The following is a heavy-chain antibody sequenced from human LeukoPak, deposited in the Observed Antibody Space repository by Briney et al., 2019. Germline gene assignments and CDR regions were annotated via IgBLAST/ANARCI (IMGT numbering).Heavy chain of an antibody. D-gene: IGHD1-26*01. CDR1: GYTFTGYY. V-gene: IGHV1-2*02. J-gene: IGHJ4*02. CDR3: ARDSGGGATLFDY. CDR2: INPNSGGT. Sequence: ASVKVSCKASGYTFTGYYMHWVRQAPRQGLEWMGWINPNSGGTNYAQKFQGRVTMTRDTSISTAYMELSRLRSDDTAVYYCARDSGGGATLFDYWGQGTLVTVSS.